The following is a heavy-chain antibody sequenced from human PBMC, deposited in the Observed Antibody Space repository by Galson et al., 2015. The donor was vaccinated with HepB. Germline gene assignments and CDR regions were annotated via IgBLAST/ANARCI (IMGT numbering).Heavy chain of an antibody. CDR1: GFTFSDYY. Sequence: SLRLSCAASGFTFSDYYMNWLRQAPGKGLEWISYISSKSDYSDYADSVKGRFTISRDNAKNSLYLQMNSLRVEDTAVYYCARGRDGYNAFAYWGQGALVTVSS. D-gene: IGHD5-24*01. J-gene: IGHJ4*02. CDR3: ARGRDGYNAFAY. V-gene: IGHV3-11*06. CDR2: ISSKSDYS.